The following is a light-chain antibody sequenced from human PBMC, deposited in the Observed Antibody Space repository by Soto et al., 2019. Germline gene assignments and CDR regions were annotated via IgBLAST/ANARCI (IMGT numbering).Light chain of an antibody. J-gene: IGKJ5*01. V-gene: IGKV3-20*01. Sequence: EIVLTQSPCTLSLSPGERATLSCRASQSVSSSYLAWYQQKPGQAPRLIVYGASSRATGIPDRFSGSGSGTDFTLTISRLEPEDFAVYYCQQYGSSPPITFGQGTRLEIK. CDR1: QSVSSSY. CDR3: QQYGSSPPIT. CDR2: GAS.